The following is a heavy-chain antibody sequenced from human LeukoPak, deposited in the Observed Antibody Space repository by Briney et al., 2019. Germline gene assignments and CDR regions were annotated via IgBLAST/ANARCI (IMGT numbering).Heavy chain of an antibody. CDR3: ASISDLLYYFDS. J-gene: IGHJ4*02. Sequence: GGSLRLSCAASGLSVRSNYMSWVRQAPGKGLGWVSLIYTGGNTYYADSVKGRFTLSRDNSKNTVYLQMNSLRVEDTAMYYCASISDLLYYFDSWGQGTLVTVSS. CDR2: IYTGGNT. V-gene: IGHV3-66*01. CDR1: GLSVRSNY.